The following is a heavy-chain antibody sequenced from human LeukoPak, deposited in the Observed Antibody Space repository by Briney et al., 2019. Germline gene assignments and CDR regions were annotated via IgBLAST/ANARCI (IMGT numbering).Heavy chain of an antibody. Sequence: GGSLRLSCAASGFTFSSYWMHWVRQAPGKGLVWVSRINSDGSSTSYADSVKGRFTISRDNAKNTLYLQMNSLRAEDTAVYFCARDPYSSGLDAFDIWGQGTMVTVSS. CDR3: ARDPYSSGLDAFDI. J-gene: IGHJ3*02. CDR2: INSDGSST. V-gene: IGHV3-74*01. D-gene: IGHD6-19*01. CDR1: GFTFSSYW.